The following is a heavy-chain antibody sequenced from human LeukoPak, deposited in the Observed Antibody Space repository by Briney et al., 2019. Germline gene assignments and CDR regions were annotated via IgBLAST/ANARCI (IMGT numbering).Heavy chain of an antibody. J-gene: IGHJ5*02. V-gene: IGHV4-4*02. CDR3: ARLDYDSSGYGPNWFDP. CDR1: GGSISSSNW. CDR2: IYHSGST. Sequence: SGTLSLTCAVSGGSISSSNWWSWVRQPPGKGLEWIGEIYHSGSTNYNPSLKSRVTISVDKSKNQFSLKLSSVTAADTAVYYCARLDYDSSGYGPNWFDPWGQGTLVTVSS. D-gene: IGHD3-22*01.